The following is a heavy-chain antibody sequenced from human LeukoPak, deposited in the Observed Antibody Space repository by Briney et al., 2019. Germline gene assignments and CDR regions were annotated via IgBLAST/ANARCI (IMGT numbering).Heavy chain of an antibody. D-gene: IGHD3-3*01. V-gene: IGHV1-69*13. CDR1: GGTFSSYA. J-gene: IGHJ4*02. Sequence: ASVKVSCKASGGTFSSYAISWVRQAPGQGLEWMGGIIPIFGTAYYAQKFQGRVTITADESTSTAYMELSSLRSEDTAVYYCARASDYDFWSGYFDYWGQGTLVTVSS. CDR2: IIPIFGTA. CDR3: ARASDYDFWSGYFDY.